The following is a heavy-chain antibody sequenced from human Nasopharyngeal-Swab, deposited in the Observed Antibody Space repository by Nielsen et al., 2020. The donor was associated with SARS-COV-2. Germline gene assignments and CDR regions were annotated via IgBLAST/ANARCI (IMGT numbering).Heavy chain of an antibody. CDR3: AKMAGYSSSWYGSSLIDY. Sequence: GESLKISCAASGFTFSSYGMHWVRQAPGKGLEWVAVISYDGSNKYYADSVKGRFTISRDNSKNTLYLQMNSLRAEGTAVYYCAKMAGYSSSWYGSSLIDYWGQGTLVTVSS. CDR1: GFTFSSYG. D-gene: IGHD6-13*01. V-gene: IGHV3-30*18. J-gene: IGHJ4*02. CDR2: ISYDGSNK.